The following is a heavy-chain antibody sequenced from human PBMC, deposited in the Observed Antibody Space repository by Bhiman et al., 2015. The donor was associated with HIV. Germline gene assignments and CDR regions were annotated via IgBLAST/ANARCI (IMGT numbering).Heavy chain of an antibody. J-gene: IGHJ4*02. CDR2: ISYDGSNK. CDR3: ARGERGIAAAAYFDY. Sequence: QVQLVESGGGVVQPGRSLRLSCAASGFTFSSYAMHWVRQAPGNGLEWVAVISYDGSNKYYADSVKGRFTISRDNSKNTLYLQMNSLRADDTAVYYCARGERGIAAAAYFDYWGQGTLVTVSS. D-gene: IGHD6-13*01. V-gene: IGHV3-30*04. CDR1: GFTFSSYA.